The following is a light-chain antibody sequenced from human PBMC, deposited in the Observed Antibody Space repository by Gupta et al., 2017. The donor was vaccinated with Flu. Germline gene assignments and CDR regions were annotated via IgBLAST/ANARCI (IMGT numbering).Light chain of an antibody. Sequence: DIQMTQSPSTLSASVGDSVTITCRASQSINVWLAWFQKKPGEAPKSLIYKASNLESGVPSRFSGSGSGTEFSLTISSLQPDDFATYYCQQYKSNPWTFGQGTKVEIK. CDR3: QQYKSNPWT. V-gene: IGKV1-5*03. CDR2: KAS. CDR1: QSINVW. J-gene: IGKJ1*01.